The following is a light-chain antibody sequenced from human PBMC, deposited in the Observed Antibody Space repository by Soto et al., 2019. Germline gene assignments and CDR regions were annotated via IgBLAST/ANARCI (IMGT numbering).Light chain of an antibody. CDR1: QSVSSSY. CDR3: QQYGSSPWT. J-gene: IGKJ1*01. CDR2: GAS. V-gene: IGKV3-20*01. Sequence: ELVVTQSPGTLSLSPGERATLSCRASQSVSSSYLAWYKQKPGQPPRLLIYGASSRATGIPDRFSGSGSGTDFTLTISRLEPEECAVYYCQQYGSSPWTFGQGTKVEIK.